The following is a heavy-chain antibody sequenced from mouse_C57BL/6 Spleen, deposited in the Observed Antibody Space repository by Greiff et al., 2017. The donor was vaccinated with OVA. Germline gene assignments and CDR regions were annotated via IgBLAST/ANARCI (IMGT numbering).Heavy chain of an antibody. CDR1: GFTFSSYA. D-gene: IGHD1-1*01. Sequence: DVKLVESGGGLVKPGGSLKLSCAASGFTFSSYAMSWVRQTPEKRLEWVATISDGGSYTYYPDNVKGRFTISRDNAKNNLYLQMSHLKSEDTAMYYCARGLPYYGSSYVDYWGQGTTLTVSS. V-gene: IGHV5-4*03. J-gene: IGHJ2*01. CDR2: ISDGGSYT. CDR3: ARGLPYYGSSYVDY.